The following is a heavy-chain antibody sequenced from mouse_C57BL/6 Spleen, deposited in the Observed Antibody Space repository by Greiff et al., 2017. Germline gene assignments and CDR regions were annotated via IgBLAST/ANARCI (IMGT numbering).Heavy chain of an antibody. CDR2: INPNNGGT. CDR1: GYTFTDYY. D-gene: IGHD2-3*01. Sequence: EVQLQQSGPELVKPGASVKISCKASGYTFTDYYMNWVKQSHGKSLEWIGDINPNNGGTSYNQKFKGKATLTVDKSSSTAYMELRSLTSEDSAVYYCARRGYDGDPDYWGQGTTLTVSS. J-gene: IGHJ2*01. CDR3: ARRGYDGDPDY. V-gene: IGHV1-26*01.